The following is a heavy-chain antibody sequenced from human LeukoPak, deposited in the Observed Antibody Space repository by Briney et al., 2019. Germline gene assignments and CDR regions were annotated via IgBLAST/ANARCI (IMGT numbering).Heavy chain of an antibody. CDR3: ARGYSSGLHFDY. V-gene: IGHV3-23*01. J-gene: IGHJ4*02. Sequence: PGGSLRLSCAASGFTFSSYAMSWVRQAPGKGLEWVSGISGSGDSTYYADSVKGRFTISRDNAKNTLYLQMNSLRAEDTAVYYCARGYSSGLHFDYWGQGTLVTVSS. D-gene: IGHD6-19*01. CDR1: GFTFSSYA. CDR2: ISGSGDST.